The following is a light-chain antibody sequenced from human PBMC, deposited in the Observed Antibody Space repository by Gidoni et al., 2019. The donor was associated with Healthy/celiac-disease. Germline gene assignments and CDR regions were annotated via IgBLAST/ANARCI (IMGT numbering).Light chain of an antibody. Sequence: QSVLTQPPSASGTPGQRVPISCSGSSSNIGSNYVYWYQQLPGTATKLLIYRNNHRPSGVPDRFSGSKSGTSASLAISGLRSEDEADYYCAAWDDSLSGWVFGGGTKLTVL. CDR2: RNN. CDR3: AAWDDSLSGWV. V-gene: IGLV1-47*01. CDR1: SSNIGSNY. J-gene: IGLJ3*02.